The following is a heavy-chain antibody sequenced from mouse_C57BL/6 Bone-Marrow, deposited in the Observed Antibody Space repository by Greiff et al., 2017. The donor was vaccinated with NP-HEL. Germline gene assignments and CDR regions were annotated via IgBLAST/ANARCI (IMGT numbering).Heavy chain of an antibody. D-gene: IGHD2-1*01. J-gene: IGHJ3*01. CDR2: IYPGSGNT. CDR3: AREGYGNWFAY. Sequence: QVQLKQSGPELVKPGASVKISCKASGYSFTSYYIHWVKQRPGQGLEWIGWIYPGSGNTKYNEKFKGKATLTADTSSSTAYMQLSSLTSEDSAVYYCAREGYGNWFAYWGQGTLVTVSA. CDR1: GYSFTSYY. V-gene: IGHV1-66*01.